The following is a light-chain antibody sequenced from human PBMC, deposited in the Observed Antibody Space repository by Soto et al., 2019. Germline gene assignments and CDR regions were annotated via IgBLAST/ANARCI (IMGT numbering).Light chain of an antibody. J-gene: IGLJ2*01. Sequence: SYELTQPPSVSVSPGQTASITCSGDKLGDKYACWYQQKPGQSPVLVIYQDSKRPSAIPERFSGSNSGNTATLTISGTQAMDEADYYCQAWDSSTHVVFGGGTKL. CDR3: QAWDSSTHVV. CDR2: QDS. V-gene: IGLV3-1*01. CDR1: KLGDKY.